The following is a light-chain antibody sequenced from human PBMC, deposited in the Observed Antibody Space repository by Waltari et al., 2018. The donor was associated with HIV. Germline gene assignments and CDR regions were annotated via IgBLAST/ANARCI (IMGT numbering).Light chain of an antibody. CDR2: AVI. J-gene: IGLJ3*02. CDR1: ISDIGTYDH. CDR3: GSYSTGSALVV. V-gene: IGLV2-14*03. Sequence: QSALTQPASVSGSPGPSLTITCTGAISDIGTYDHVSWYQQHPGRAPKLRIYAVIHRPSGVSNRFSASKSGNTASLTISGLQSDDEADYYCGSYSTGSALVVFGGGTKVTVL.